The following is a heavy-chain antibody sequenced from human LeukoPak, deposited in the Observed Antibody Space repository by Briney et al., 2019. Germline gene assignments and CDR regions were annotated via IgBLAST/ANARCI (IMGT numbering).Heavy chain of an antibody. J-gene: IGHJ3*02. Sequence: GGSLRLSCAASKFTFEDYAMHWVRQVSGKGLEWVAGINWSSSQIAYADSVKGRFAISRDNAKNSLYLQMNSLRAEDTAVYYCARDRAIILFGAFDIWGQGTMVTVSS. CDR1: KFTFEDYA. D-gene: IGHD3-3*01. CDR3: ARDRAIILFGAFDI. CDR2: INWSSSQI. V-gene: IGHV3-9*01.